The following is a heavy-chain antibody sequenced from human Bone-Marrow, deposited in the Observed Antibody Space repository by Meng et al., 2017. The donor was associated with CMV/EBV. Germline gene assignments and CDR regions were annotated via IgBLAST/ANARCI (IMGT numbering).Heavy chain of an antibody. CDR2: INSDGSST. V-gene: IGHV3-74*01. D-gene: IGHD2-2*01. CDR3: AKDIGCSSTSCYHGMDV. Sequence: GESLKISCAASGFTFSSYWMHWVRQAPGKGLVWVSRINSDGSSTSYADSVKGRFTISRDNSKNSLYLQMNSLRTEDTALYYCAKDIGCSSTSCYHGMDVWGQGTTVTVSS. J-gene: IGHJ6*02. CDR1: GFTFSSYW.